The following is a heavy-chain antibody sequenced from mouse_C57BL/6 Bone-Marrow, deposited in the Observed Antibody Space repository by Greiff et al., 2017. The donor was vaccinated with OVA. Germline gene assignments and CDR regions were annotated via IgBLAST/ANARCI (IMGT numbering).Heavy chain of an antibody. J-gene: IGHJ3*01. CDR3: ASIYDDYERVPY. CDR1: GYSITSGYY. Sequence: EVKLMESGPGLVKPSQSLSLTCSVTGYSITSGYYWNWIRQFPGNKLEWMGYISYDGSNNYNPSLKNRISITRDTSKNQIFLKLNSMTTEDTATYYCASIYDDYERVPYWGQGTLVTVSA. CDR2: ISYDGSN. V-gene: IGHV3-6*01. D-gene: IGHD2-4*01.